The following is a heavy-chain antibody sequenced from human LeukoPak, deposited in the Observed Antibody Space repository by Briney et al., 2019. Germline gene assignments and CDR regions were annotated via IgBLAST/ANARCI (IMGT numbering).Heavy chain of an antibody. D-gene: IGHD6-13*01. CDR2: IYPGDSDT. V-gene: IGHV5-51*01. J-gene: IGHJ6*03. CDR3: ARHRTYSSSWWNYYYMDV. CDR1: GYSFTNYW. Sequence: GESLKISCKGSGYSFTNYWIGWVRQVPGKGLEWMGIIYPGDSDTRYSPSFQGQVTISPDKSTSTGYLQWSSLKASDTAMYYCARHRTYSSSWWNYYYMDVWGKGTTVTVSS.